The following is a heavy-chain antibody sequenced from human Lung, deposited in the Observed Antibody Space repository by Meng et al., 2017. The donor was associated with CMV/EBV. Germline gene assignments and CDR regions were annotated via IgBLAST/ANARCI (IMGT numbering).Heavy chain of an antibody. CDR2: ISSNSRYI. V-gene: IGHV3-21*01. D-gene: IGHD2-15*01. CDR1: GFTFSSYS. Sequence: GEXXKISCAVSGFTFSSYSVNWVRQAPGKGLEWVSSISSNSRYIFYADSVKGRFTISRDNAKNALHLQMNSLRDEDTAVYYCARVYCSRGSCSFDYWRKGTLVTVSS. J-gene: IGHJ4*02. CDR3: ARVYCSRGSCSFDY.